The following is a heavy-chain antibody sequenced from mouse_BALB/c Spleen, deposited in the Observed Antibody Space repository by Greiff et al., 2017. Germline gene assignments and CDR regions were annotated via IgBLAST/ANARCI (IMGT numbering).Heavy chain of an antibody. Sequence: EVQLQESGPGLVKPSQSLSLTCSVTGYSITSGYYWNWIRQFPGNKLEWMGYISYDGSNNYNPSLKNRISITRDTSKNQFFLKLNSVTTEDTATYYCARASTMITFAYWGQGTLVTVSA. V-gene: IGHV3-6*02. CDR3: ARASTMITFAY. CDR2: ISYDGSN. CDR1: GYSITSGYY. D-gene: IGHD2-4*01. J-gene: IGHJ3*01.